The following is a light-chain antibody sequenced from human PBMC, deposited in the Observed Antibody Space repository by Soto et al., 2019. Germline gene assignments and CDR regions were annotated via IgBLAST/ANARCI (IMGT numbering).Light chain of an antibody. Sequence: EIMLTQSPVALSVSPGESAALSCRASQSVGRNFAWYQQRPGQASRVLIYGTSTRATGVPARFSGSGSGTDFTLTISSLQSEDFAVYYCQQYNKWPYTFGQGTRLEIK. J-gene: IGKJ2*01. V-gene: IGKV3-15*01. CDR2: GTS. CDR3: QQYNKWPYT. CDR1: QSVGRN.